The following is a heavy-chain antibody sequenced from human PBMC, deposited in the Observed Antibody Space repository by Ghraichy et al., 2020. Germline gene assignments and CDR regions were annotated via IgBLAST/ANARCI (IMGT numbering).Heavy chain of an antibody. Sequence: SETLSLTCTVSGGSISSYYWSWIRQPPGKGLEWIGYIYYSGSTNYNPSLKSRVTISVDTSKNQFSLKLSSVTAADTAVYYCARETKWELPDYWGQGTLVTVSS. CDR2: IYYSGST. CDR1: GGSISSYY. V-gene: IGHV4-59*01. CDR3: ARETKWELPDY. J-gene: IGHJ4*02. D-gene: IGHD1-26*01.